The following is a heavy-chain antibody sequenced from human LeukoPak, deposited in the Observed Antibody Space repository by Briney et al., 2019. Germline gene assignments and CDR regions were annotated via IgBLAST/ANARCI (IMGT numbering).Heavy chain of an antibody. J-gene: IGHJ4*02. CDR2: ISWNSGSI. CDR3: AKAAYYYDSSGEY. V-gene: IGHV3-9*01. CDR1: GFTFDDYA. D-gene: IGHD3-22*01. Sequence: GGSLRLSCAASGFTFDDYAMHWVRQAPGKGLEWVSGISWNSGSIGYADSVKGRFTISRDNAKNSLYLQMNSLRAEDTALYYCAKAAYYYDSSGEYWGQGTLVTVSS.